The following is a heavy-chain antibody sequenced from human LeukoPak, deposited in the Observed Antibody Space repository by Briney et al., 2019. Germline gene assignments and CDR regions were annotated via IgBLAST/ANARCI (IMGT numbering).Heavy chain of an antibody. CDR2: ISGSAGST. CDR3: AKGYYDYVWGSYYFDY. D-gene: IGHD3-16*01. CDR1: GFTFSSYA. V-gene: IGHV3-23*01. J-gene: IGHJ4*02. Sequence: GGSLRLSCAASGFTFSSYAMSWVRQAPGKGLEWVSAISGSAGSTYYADSVTGRFTISRDNSRDTLYLQMNSLRAEDTAVYYCAKGYYDYVWGSYYFDYWGQGTLVTVSS.